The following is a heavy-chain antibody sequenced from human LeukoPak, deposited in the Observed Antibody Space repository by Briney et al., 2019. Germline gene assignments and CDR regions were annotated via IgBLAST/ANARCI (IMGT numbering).Heavy chain of an antibody. CDR1: GGTIISSIYY. CDR3: ARLIAAAGTAEFDY. CDR2: IYYSGST. V-gene: IGHV4-39*01. J-gene: IGHJ4*02. Sequence: TLPHTRPGTGGTIISSIYYAGWTRDPPRKGVEWIRSIYYSGSTYYNPCIKRRVTISVDTCKNQFSLKLSSVTAADTAVYYCARLIAAAGTAEFDYWGQGTLVTVSS. D-gene: IGHD6-13*01.